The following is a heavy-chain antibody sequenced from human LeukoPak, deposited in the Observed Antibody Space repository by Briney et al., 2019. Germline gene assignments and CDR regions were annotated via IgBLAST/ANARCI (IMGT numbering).Heavy chain of an antibody. CDR1: GGSFSCYY. J-gene: IGHJ6*03. Sequence: SETLSLTCAVYGGSFSCYYWSWIRQPPGKGLEWIGEINHSGSTNYNPSLKSRVTISVDTSKNQFSLKLSSVTAADTAVYYCARAFYPGYYSYMAVWGKGTTVTVSS. D-gene: IGHD3-3*02. CDR2: INHSGST. CDR3: ARAFYPGYYSYMAV. V-gene: IGHV4-34*01.